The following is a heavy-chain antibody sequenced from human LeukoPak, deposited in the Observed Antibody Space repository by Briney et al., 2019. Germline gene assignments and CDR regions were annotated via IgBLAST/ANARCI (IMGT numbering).Heavy chain of an antibody. CDR1: GGTFSSYA. D-gene: IGHD3-3*01. J-gene: IGHJ4*02. Sequence: ASVKVSCKASGGTFSSYAISWVRQAPGQGLEWMGWISAYNGNTNYAQKLQGRVTMTTDTSTSTAYMELRSLRSDDTAVYYCARYDDFWSGYYYDYWGQGTLVTVSS. V-gene: IGHV1-18*01. CDR2: ISAYNGNT. CDR3: ARYDDFWSGYYYDY.